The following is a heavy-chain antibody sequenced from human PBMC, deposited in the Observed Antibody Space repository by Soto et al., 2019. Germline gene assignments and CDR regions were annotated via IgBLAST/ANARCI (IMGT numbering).Heavy chain of an antibody. Sequence: VASVKVSCKASGYTFTSYAMHWVRQAPGQRLEWMGWINAGNGNTKYSQKFQGRVTITRDTSASTAYMELSSLRSEDTAVYYCARDYRPQNWFDPWGQGTLVTVSS. CDR3: ARDYRPQNWFDP. CDR1: GYTFTSYA. CDR2: INAGNGNT. D-gene: IGHD4-4*01. J-gene: IGHJ5*02. V-gene: IGHV1-3*01.